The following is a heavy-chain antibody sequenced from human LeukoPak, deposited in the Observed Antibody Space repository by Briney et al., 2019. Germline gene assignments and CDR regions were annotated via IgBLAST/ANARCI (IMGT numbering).Heavy chain of an antibody. CDR3: ARLTMVRGVTNWYFDL. Sequence: GGSLRLSCAASGFTFSDYYMSWIRQAPGKGLEWVSYISSSSSYTNYADSVKGRFTISRDNAKNSLYLQMNRLRAEDTAVYYCARLTMVRGVTNWYFDLWGRGTLVTVSS. CDR1: GFTFSDYY. V-gene: IGHV3-11*06. J-gene: IGHJ2*01. CDR2: ISSSSSYT. D-gene: IGHD3-10*01.